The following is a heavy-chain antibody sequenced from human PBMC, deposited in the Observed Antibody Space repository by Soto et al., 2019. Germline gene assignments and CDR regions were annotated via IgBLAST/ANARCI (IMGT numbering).Heavy chain of an antibody. Sequence: SETLSLACAVSGGSISSGGYSWSWIRQPPGKGLEWIGYIYHSGSTYYNPSLKSRVTISVDTSKNQFSLKLSSVTAADTAVYYCSRGLVLLKAFDISGQRTMVPVSS. V-gene: IGHV4-30-2*01. CDR2: IYHSGST. D-gene: IGHD2-15*01. CDR3: SRGLVLLKAFDI. CDR1: GGSISSGGYS. J-gene: IGHJ3*02.